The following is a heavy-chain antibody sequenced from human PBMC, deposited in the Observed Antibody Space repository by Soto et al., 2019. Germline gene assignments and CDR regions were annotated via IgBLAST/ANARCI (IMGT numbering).Heavy chain of an antibody. CDR1: GGTFSSYA. CDR2: IIPIFGTA. Sequence: SVKVSCKASGGTFSSYAISWVRQAPGQGLEWMGGIIPIFGTANYAQKFQGRVTITADESTSTACMELSSLRSEDTAVYYCARVTTIFGTDYYGMDVWGQGTTVTVSS. J-gene: IGHJ6*02. CDR3: ARVTTIFGTDYYGMDV. D-gene: IGHD3-3*01. V-gene: IGHV1-69*13.